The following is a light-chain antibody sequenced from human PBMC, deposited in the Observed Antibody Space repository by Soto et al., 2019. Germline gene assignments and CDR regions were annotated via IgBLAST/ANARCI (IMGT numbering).Light chain of an antibody. Sequence: QSALTQPASVFGSPGQSITISCTGTSSDVGGYNYVSWYQHHPGKAPKLMIYDVTNRPSGVSNRFSGSKSGNTASLTISGLQAEDEADYCTSYTTSSPYLVFGGGTKVTVL. CDR2: DVT. V-gene: IGLV2-14*03. J-gene: IGLJ3*02. CDR3: TSYTTSSPYLV. CDR1: SSDVGGYNY.